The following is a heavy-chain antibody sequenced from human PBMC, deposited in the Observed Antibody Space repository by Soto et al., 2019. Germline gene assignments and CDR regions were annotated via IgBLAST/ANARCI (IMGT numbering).Heavy chain of an antibody. Sequence: GGSLRLSCAASGFTFSSYAMSWVRQAPGKGLEWVSAISGSGGSTYYADSVKGRFTISRDNSKNTLYLQMNSLRAEDTAVYYCAKDPPGDSSSWYNYSSGWYAGSVFDYWGQGTLVTVSS. CDR1: GFTFSSYA. CDR3: AKDPPGDSSSWYNYSSGWYAGSVFDY. V-gene: IGHV3-23*01. CDR2: ISGSGGST. D-gene: IGHD6-19*01. J-gene: IGHJ4*02.